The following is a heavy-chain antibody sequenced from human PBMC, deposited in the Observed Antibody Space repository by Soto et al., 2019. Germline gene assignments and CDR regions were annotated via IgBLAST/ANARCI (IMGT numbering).Heavy chain of an antibody. Sequence: SVKVSCKASGGTFSSYTISWVRQAPGQGLEWMGRIIPILGIANYAQKFQGRVTITADKSTSTAYMELSSLRSEDTAVYYCASSSDRGAWFDPWGQGTLVTVSS. V-gene: IGHV1-69*02. J-gene: IGHJ5*02. D-gene: IGHD3-10*01. CDR2: IIPILGIA. CDR3: ASSSDRGAWFDP. CDR1: GGTFSSYT.